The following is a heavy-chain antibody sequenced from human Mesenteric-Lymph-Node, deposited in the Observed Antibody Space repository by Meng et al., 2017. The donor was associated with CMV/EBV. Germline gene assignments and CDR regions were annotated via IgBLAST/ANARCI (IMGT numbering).Heavy chain of an antibody. Sequence: GESLKISCAATGFTVSSNYMSWVRQAPGKGLEWVSVIYSGGSTYYAGSVKGRFTISRDNSNNTLYLQMNSLRAEDTAVYYCARDNGASAGDVWGQGTTVTVSS. J-gene: IGHJ6*02. D-gene: IGHD1-26*01. CDR2: IYSGGST. CDR3: ARDNGASAGDV. V-gene: IGHV3-66*02. CDR1: GFTVSSNY.